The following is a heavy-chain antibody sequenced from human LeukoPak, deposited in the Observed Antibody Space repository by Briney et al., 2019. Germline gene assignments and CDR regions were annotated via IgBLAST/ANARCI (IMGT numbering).Heavy chain of an antibody. CDR1: GFTFSSYS. J-gene: IGHJ6*03. V-gene: IGHV3-21*01. D-gene: IGHD2-2*01. Sequence: GGSLRLSCAASGFTFSSYSMNWVRQAPGKGLEWVSSISSSSSYIYYADSVKGRFTISRDNAKNSLYLQMNSLRAEDTAVYYCASGPPVPAAVLVATPYYYYMDVWGKGTTVTVSS. CDR2: ISSSSSYI. CDR3: ASGPPVPAAVLVATPYYYYMDV.